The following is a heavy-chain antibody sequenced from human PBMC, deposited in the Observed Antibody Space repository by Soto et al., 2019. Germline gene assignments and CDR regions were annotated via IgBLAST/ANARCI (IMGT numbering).Heavy chain of an antibody. D-gene: IGHD3-22*01. CDR1: GYTFINYG. CDR2: INSGDGNT. J-gene: IGHJ5*02. V-gene: IGHV1-3*04. Sequence: ASVKVSCKTSGYTFINYGLHWVRQAPGQRLEWMGWINSGDGNTKYSPKFQGRVNITRDTSARTVHMELSSLRSGDTAVYYCARDQTYYYDSSGRNWFDPWGQGTLVTVSS. CDR3: ARDQTYYYDSSGRNWFDP.